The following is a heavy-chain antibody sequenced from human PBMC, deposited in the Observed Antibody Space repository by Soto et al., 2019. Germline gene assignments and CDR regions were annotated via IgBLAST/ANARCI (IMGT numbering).Heavy chain of an antibody. Sequence: QVQLQESGPGLVKPSETLSLTCTVSGGSISSYYWSWIRQPPGKGLEWIGYIYYSGSTNYNPSLKRRVTISVDTSKNQFSLKLSSVTAADTAVYYCAIPNYYDSSGYAFDIWGQGTMVTVSS. CDR1: GGSISSYY. CDR3: AIPNYYDSSGYAFDI. J-gene: IGHJ3*02. V-gene: IGHV4-59*01. D-gene: IGHD3-22*01. CDR2: IYYSGST.